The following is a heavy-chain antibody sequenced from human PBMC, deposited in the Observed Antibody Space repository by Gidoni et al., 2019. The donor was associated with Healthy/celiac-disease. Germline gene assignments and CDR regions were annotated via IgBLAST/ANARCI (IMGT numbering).Heavy chain of an antibody. J-gene: IGHJ4*02. CDR3: ARDAEGYDILTGRYRGGGYYFDY. CDR1: GGSFSGYY. D-gene: IGHD3-9*01. CDR2: INHSGST. Sequence: QVQLQQWGAGLLKPSETLSLTCAVYGGSFSGYYRSWLRQPPGKGLEWRGEINHSGSTNYNPSLKSRVNISVDTSKNQFSLKLRCVTAADTAVYYGARDAEGYDILTGRYRGGGYYFDYWGQGTLVTVSS. V-gene: IGHV4-34*01.